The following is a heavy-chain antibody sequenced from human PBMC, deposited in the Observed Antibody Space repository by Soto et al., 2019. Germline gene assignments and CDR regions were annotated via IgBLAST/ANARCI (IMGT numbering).Heavy chain of an antibody. Sequence: QVQLVESGGGVVQPGRSLRLSCAASGFTFSSYAMHWVRQAPGKGLEWVAVISYDGSNKYYADSVKGRFTISRDNSKNKLYLQMNSLRAEDTAVYYCARDSVIAAAGNEYYYYGMDVWGQGTTVTVSS. CDR1: GFTFSSYA. J-gene: IGHJ6*02. CDR2: ISYDGSNK. CDR3: ARDSVIAAAGNEYYYYGMDV. D-gene: IGHD6-13*01. V-gene: IGHV3-30-3*01.